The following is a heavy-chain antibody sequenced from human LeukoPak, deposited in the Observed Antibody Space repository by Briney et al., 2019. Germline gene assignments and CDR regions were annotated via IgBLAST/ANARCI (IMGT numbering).Heavy chain of an antibody. D-gene: IGHD3-3*01. CDR1: GYTFTSYD. J-gene: IGHJ6*02. CDR2: INPNSGGT. Sequence: ASVKVSCKASGYTFTSYDINWVRQAPGQGLEWMGWINPNSGGTNYAQKFQGRVTMTRDTSISTAYMELSRLRSDDTAVYYCAREDYPILEWLISSGYYYYGMDVWGQGTTVTVSS. V-gene: IGHV1-2*02. CDR3: AREDYPILEWLISSGYYYYGMDV.